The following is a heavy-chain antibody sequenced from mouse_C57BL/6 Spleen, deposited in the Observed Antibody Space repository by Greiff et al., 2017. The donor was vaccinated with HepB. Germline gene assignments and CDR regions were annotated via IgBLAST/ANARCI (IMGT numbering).Heavy chain of an antibody. Sequence: VQLQQSGAELVKPGASVKISCKASGYAFSSYWMNWVKQRPGKGLEWIGQIYPGDGDTNYNGKFKGKATLTADKSSSTAYMQLSSLTSEDSAVYFWAREMVTTAYYYAMDYWGQGTSVTVSS. D-gene: IGHD2-1*01. J-gene: IGHJ4*01. CDR3: AREMVTTAYYYAMDY. V-gene: IGHV1-80*01. CDR1: GYAFSSYW. CDR2: IYPGDGDT.